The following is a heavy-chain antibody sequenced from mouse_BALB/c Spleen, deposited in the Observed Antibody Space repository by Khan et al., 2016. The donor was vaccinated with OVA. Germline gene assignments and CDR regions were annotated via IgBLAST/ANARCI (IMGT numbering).Heavy chain of an antibody. CDR2: TNPTNGRT. D-gene: IGHD1-1*01. V-gene: IGHV1S81*02. Sequence: QVHVKQSGAELVKAGASVKMSCKASGYTFTSYWMHWVKQRLGQGLEWFAETNPTNGRTYYNEKFKSKATLTVDKSSSTAYMLLSGPTSEASAVFYGARIKKIVATYFDYWGEGNTLTVSS. CDR1: GYTFTSYW. J-gene: IGHJ2*01. CDR3: ARIKKIVATYFDY.